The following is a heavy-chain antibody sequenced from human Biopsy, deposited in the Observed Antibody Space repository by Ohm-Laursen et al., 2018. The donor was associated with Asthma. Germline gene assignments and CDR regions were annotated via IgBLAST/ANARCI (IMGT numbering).Heavy chain of an antibody. Sequence: GTLSLTCTVSGGSISSSSYYWGWIRRPPGKGLEFIGTIYYSGSTYYNPSLKSRVTLSVDASKNRFSLKLPSVTAADTAVYYCVSPPGYWGQGTRVTVSS. J-gene: IGHJ4*02. CDR2: IYYSGST. CDR1: GGSISSSSYY. CDR3: VSPPGY. V-gene: IGHV4-39*01.